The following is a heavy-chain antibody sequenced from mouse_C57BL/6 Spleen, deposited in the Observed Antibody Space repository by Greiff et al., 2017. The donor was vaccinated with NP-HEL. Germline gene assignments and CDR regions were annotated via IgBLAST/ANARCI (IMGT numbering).Heavy chain of an antibody. CDR2: IDPSDSET. Sequence: QVQLQQPGAELVRPGSSVKLSCKASGYTFTSYWMHWVKQRPIQGLEWIGNIDPSDSETHYNQKFKDKATLTVDKSSSTAYMQLSSLTSEDSAGYCCARYDYDRAWFADWGQGTLVTASA. J-gene: IGHJ3*01. CDR1: GYTFTSYW. CDR3: ARYDYDRAWFAD. V-gene: IGHV1-52*01. D-gene: IGHD2-4*01.